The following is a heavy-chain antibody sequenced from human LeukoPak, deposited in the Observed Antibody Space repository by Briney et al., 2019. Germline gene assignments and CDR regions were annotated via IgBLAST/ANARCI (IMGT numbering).Heavy chain of an antibody. CDR3: ARATGGDYALYAFDI. D-gene: IGHD4-17*01. CDR2: IYSGGST. CDR1: GFTVSSNY. Sequence: GGSLRLSCAASGFTVSSNYMSWVRQAPGKGLEWVSVIYSGGSTYYADSVKGRFTISRDNSKNTLYLQMNSLRAEDTAVYYCARATGGDYALYAFDIWGQGTMVTVSS. J-gene: IGHJ3*02. V-gene: IGHV3-66*01.